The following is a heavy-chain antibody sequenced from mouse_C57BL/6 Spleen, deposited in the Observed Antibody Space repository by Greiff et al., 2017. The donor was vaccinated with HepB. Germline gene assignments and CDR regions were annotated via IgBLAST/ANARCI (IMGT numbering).Heavy chain of an antibody. CDR1: GYTFTSYW. CDR3: ARGSGSSYGFAY. CDR2: IDPSDSET. J-gene: IGHJ3*01. D-gene: IGHD1-1*01. Sequence: QVQLQQPGAELVRPGSSVKLSCKASGYTFTSYWMHWVKQRPIQGLEWIGNIDPSDSETHYNQKFKDKATLTVDKSSSTAYMQLSSLTSEDSAVDYCARGSGSSYGFAYWGQGTLVTVSA. V-gene: IGHV1-52*01.